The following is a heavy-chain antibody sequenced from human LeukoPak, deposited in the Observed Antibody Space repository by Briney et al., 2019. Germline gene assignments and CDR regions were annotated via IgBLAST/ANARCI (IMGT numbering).Heavy chain of an antibody. V-gene: IGHV3-23*01. CDR3: ARVFNGGWFDP. D-gene: IGHD3-10*01. Sequence: PGGSLRLSCAASGFTFSSYSMSWVRQASGKGLEWVSVISGNGGDTFYADSVKGRFTISRDNSKDMLYLQMNSLRVEDTAVYYCARVFNGGWFDPWGQGTLVTVSS. J-gene: IGHJ5*02. CDR2: ISGNGGDT. CDR1: GFTFSSYS.